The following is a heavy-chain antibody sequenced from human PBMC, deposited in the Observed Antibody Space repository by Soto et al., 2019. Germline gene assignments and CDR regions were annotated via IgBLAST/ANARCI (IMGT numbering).Heavy chain of an antibody. Sequence: EVQLVESGGGLVQPGGSLRLSCADSGFTFSSYWMSWVRQAPVKGLEWVGNIKQDGSEKNYVDSVKVRFTISRDKAKNSLYLQMNSLRAEDTAVYDCARIASTGRGWDVWGQGTTVVVSS. CDR1: GFTFSSYW. CDR2: IKQDGSEK. CDR3: ARIASTGRGWDV. D-gene: IGHD6-13*01. V-gene: IGHV3-7*01. J-gene: IGHJ6*02.